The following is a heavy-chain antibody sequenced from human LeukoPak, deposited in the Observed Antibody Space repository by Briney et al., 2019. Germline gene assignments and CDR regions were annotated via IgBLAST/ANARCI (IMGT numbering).Heavy chain of an antibody. J-gene: IGHJ4*02. CDR2: INHSGST. Sequence: SETLSLTCAVYGGSFSGYYWSWIHQPPGKGLEWIGEINHSGSTNYNPSLKSRVTISVDTSKNQFSLKLSSVTAADTAVYYCARGRVSEIVVVPAARPFDYWGQGTLVTVSS. V-gene: IGHV4-34*01. D-gene: IGHD2-2*02. CDR3: ARGRVSEIVVVPAARPFDY. CDR1: GGSFSGYY.